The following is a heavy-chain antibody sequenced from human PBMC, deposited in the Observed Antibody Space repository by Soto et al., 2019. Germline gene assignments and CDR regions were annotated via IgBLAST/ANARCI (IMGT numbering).Heavy chain of an antibody. J-gene: IGHJ4*02. D-gene: IGHD5-12*01. CDR1: GGSISSSSYY. CDR2: IYYSGST. Sequence: QLQLQESGPGLVKPSETLSLTCTVSGGSISSSSYYWGWIRQPPGKGLEWIGSIYYSGSTNYNSSLKSRVSLSIDTSKNQVSLKLSSVTAADTAVYYCARAQDAYNYGGFDYWGQGTLVTVSS. CDR3: ARAQDAYNYGGFDY. V-gene: IGHV4-39*07.